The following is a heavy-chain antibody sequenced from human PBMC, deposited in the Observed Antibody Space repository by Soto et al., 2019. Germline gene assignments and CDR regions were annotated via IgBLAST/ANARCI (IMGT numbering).Heavy chain of an antibody. Sequence: PSEILSLTCTVSGGSISSYYWSWIRQSAGQGLEWIGRIYPGGSTNYNPSLKSRVTMSADTSKNQFSLRLTSVTAADTAVYYCARANVGPPGGGSWIMPFDFWGQGTLVTVSS. J-gene: IGHJ4*02. D-gene: IGHD2-15*01. CDR2: IYPGGST. CDR1: GGSISSYY. CDR3: ARANVGPPGGGSWIMPFDF. V-gene: IGHV4-4*07.